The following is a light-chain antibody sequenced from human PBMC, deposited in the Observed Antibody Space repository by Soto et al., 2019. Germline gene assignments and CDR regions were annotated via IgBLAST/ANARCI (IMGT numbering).Light chain of an antibody. CDR1: QSVRSSF. CDR2: GAS. J-gene: IGKJ4*01. V-gene: IGKV3-15*01. CDR3: QQYSNWPLT. Sequence: IVMTHSTATLSVSPGERATLSCRASQSVRSSFLAWYQQKPGQAPSLLIYGASTRATGIPARFSGSGPGTEFTLTINSLQSEDFAVYYCQQYSNWPLTFGGGTKVDI.